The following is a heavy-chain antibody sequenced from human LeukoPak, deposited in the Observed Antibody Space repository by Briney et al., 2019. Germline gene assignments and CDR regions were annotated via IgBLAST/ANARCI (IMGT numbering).Heavy chain of an antibody. CDR1: GGSISSGGYS. D-gene: IGHD4-17*01. J-gene: IGHJ4*02. V-gene: IGHV4-30-2*01. Sequence: SQTLSLTCAVSGGSISSGGYSWSWIRQPPGKGLEWIGYIYHSGSTYYNPSLKSRVTISVDRSKNQFSLKLSSVTAADTAVYYCARGTVTEETYYFGYWGQGTLVTVSS. CDR2: IYHSGST. CDR3: ARGTVTEETYYFGY.